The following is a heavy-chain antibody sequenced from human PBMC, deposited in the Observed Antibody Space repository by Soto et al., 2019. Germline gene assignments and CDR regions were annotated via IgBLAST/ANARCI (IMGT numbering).Heavy chain of an antibody. Sequence: QEQLVESGGDVVQPGRSLRLSCAASGFTFNTYAMHWVRQAPGKGLEWVALILFDRSNKYNADSVKGRFTISRENSKNTLYLEMNSLRAEDTAVYYCARDRGKGAYFDYWGLGTLVTVSS. V-gene: IGHV3-33*01. CDR1: GFTFNTYA. J-gene: IGHJ4*02. CDR3: ARDRGKGAYFDY. CDR2: ILFDRSNK. D-gene: IGHD3-10*01.